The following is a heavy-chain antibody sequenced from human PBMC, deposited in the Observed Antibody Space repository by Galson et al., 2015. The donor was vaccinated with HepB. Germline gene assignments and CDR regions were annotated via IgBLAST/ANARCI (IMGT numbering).Heavy chain of an antibody. CDR2: ISRTSDII. Sequence: SLRLSCAASGFTFSTYSMNWDRQAPGKGLEWVSYISRTSDIIHYIDSVKGRFTISRDNAKNSLYLQMNSLRAEDTAVYYCARVGVGASHAQWFDPWGQEPWSPSPQ. J-gene: IGHJ5*02. V-gene: IGHV3-48*01. CDR1: GFTFSTYS. D-gene: IGHD1-26*01. CDR3: ARVGVGASHAQWFDP.